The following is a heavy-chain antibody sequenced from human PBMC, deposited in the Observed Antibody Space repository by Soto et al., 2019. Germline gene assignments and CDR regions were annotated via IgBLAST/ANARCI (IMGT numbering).Heavy chain of an antibody. Sequence: SETLSLTCTVSGGSISSSSYYWGWIRQPPGKGLEWIGSIYYSGSTYYNPSLKSRVTISVDTSKNQFSLKLSSVTAADTAVYYCAGDILTGYPPLPFDYWGQGTQVTVSS. J-gene: IGHJ4*02. D-gene: IGHD3-9*01. CDR2: IYYSGST. V-gene: IGHV4-39*01. CDR1: GGSISSSSYY. CDR3: AGDILTGYPPLPFDY.